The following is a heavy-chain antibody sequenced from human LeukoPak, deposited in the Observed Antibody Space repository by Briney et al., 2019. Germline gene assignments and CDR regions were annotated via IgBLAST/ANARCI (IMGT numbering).Heavy chain of an antibody. CDR2: VYYSGST. V-gene: IGHV4-30-4*01. CDR3: ARVGNIAAAGPDY. Sequence: PSQTLSLTCTVSGGSISSGDYHWSWIRQPPGKGLEWIGYVYYSGSTYYNPSLKSRVTISVDTSKNQFSLKLSSVTAADTAVYYRARVGNIAAAGPDYWGQGTLVTVSS. J-gene: IGHJ4*02. CDR1: GGSISSGDYH. D-gene: IGHD6-13*01.